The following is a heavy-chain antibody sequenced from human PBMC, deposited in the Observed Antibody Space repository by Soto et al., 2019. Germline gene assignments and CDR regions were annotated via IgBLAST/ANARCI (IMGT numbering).Heavy chain of an antibody. J-gene: IGHJ4*02. V-gene: IGHV3-53*02. CDR3: ARAREPEYSSSIFFDY. Sequence: EVQLVETGGGLIQPGGSLRLSCAASGLTVSRTQMAWVRQVPGKGLQWVSVIYSDGSTYYANAVKGRFTISRDISENKIYLDLSRVTGDDTAIYYCARAREPEYSSSIFFDYWGRGILFTVSS. D-gene: IGHD6-6*01. CDR1: GLTVSRTQ. CDR2: IYSDGST.